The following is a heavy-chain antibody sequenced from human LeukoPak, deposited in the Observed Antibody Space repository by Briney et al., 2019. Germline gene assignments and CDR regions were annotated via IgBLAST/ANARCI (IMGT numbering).Heavy chain of an antibody. V-gene: IGHV4-59*01. CDR2: IYHSGST. Sequence: PSETLSLTCSVSGGSINNYYWSWIRKPPGKGLEWIGYIYHSGSTNYNPSLKSRVTISIDTSKNQFSLDLSSVTAADTAVYYCARIHGSSCFGYAFDIWGQGTMVTVSS. J-gene: IGHJ3*02. CDR1: GGSINNYY. D-gene: IGHD6-13*01. CDR3: ARIHGSSCFGYAFDI.